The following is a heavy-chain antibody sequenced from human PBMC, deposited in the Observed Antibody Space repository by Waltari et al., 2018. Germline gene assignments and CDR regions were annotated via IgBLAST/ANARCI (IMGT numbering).Heavy chain of an antibody. J-gene: IGHJ4*02. Sequence: EVQLLESGGGLVQPGGSLRLPCAASGFPFSSHAMTWVRQAPGKGLEWVSAISGSGGSTYYADSVKGRFTISRDNSKNTLYLQMNSLRAEDTAVYYCATKPAAAGSRVYYWGQGTLVTVSS. CDR2: ISGSGGST. CDR1: GFPFSSHA. V-gene: IGHV3-23*01. CDR3: ATKPAAAGSRVYY. D-gene: IGHD6-13*01.